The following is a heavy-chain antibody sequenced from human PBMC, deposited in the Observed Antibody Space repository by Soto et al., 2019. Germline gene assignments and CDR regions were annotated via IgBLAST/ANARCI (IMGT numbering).Heavy chain of an antibody. CDR2: MNPDSGNT. J-gene: IGHJ5*02. V-gene: IGHV1-8*01. Sequence: QVQLVQSGAEVKKPGASVKVSCKASGYTFTNYDIHWVRQATGQGLEWMGWMNPDSGNTGQSKQFQGRVTMTRDTSISTAYMQMRSLRSGDTPVYYLARGRFRRTWFDPWGQGTLVTVSS. D-gene: IGHD3-16*01. CDR3: ARGRFRRTWFDP. CDR1: GYTFTNYD.